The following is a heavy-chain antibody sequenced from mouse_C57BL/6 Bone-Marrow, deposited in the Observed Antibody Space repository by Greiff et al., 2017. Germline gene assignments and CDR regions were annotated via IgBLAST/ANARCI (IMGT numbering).Heavy chain of an antibody. CDR3: AREGSSSYYFDY. Sequence: QVQLQQSGAELVMPGASVKLSCKASGYTFTSYWMHWVKQRPGQGLEWIGEIDPSDSYTNYNQKFKGKSTLTVDKSSSTAYMQLSSLTSEDSAVYYCAREGSSSYYFDYWGQGTTLTVSP. CDR2: IDPSDSYT. J-gene: IGHJ2*01. D-gene: IGHD1-1*01. V-gene: IGHV1-69*01. CDR1: GYTFTSYW.